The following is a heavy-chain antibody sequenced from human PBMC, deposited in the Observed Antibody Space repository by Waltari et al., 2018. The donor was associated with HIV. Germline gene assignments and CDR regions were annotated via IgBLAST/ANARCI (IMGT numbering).Heavy chain of an antibody. CDR2: IIPILGIA. CDR3: ARLGPPTVHY. CDR1: GGTFSSYT. D-gene: IGHD4-17*01. Sequence: QVQLVQSGAEVKKPGSSVKVSCKASGGTFSSYTISWVRQAPGKGLEWMGRIIPILGIANYAQKFQGRVMITADKSTSTAYMELSSLRSEDTAVYYCARLGPPTVHYWGQGTLVTVSS. V-gene: IGHV1-69*02. J-gene: IGHJ4*02.